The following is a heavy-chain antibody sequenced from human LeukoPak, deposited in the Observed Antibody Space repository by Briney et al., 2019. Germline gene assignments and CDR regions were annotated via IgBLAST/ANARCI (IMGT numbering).Heavy chain of an antibody. CDR3: ARASSDDTAMATPFAY. CDR1: GGTFSNHA. V-gene: IGHV1-69*01. Sequence: SVKVSCKASGGTFSNHAINWVRQAPGQGLEWVGGITPIFGTGNYLQKLQGRVTITADESASTVNMELNRLRFEDTAIYYCARASSDDTAMATPFAYWGQGTLVTVSS. D-gene: IGHD2-2*01. CDR2: ITPIFGTG. J-gene: IGHJ4*02.